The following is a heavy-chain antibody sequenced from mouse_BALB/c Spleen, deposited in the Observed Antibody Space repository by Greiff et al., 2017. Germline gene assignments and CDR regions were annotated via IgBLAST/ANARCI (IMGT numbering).Heavy chain of an antibody. V-gene: IGHV5-12-1*01. J-gene: IGHJ1*01. CDR1: GFAFSSYD. Sequence: VQLKESGGGLVKPGGSLKLSCAASGFAFSSYDMSWVRQTPEKRLEWVAYISSGGGSTYYPDTVKGRFTISRDNAKNTLYLQMSSLKSEDTAMYYCARRYWYFDVWGAGTTVTVSS. CDR3: ARRYWYFDV. CDR2: ISSGGGST.